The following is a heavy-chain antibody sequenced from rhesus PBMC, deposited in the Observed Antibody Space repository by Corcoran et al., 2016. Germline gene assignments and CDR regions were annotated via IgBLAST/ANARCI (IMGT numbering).Heavy chain of an antibody. V-gene: IGHV5-20*02. CDR2: VDPSDSET. CDR3: AKDRPYSGGWSFWYFDL. CDR1: GYSFTSYW. J-gene: IGHJ2*01. D-gene: IGHD6-37*01. Sequence: EEQLVQSGAEVKRSGESLKLSCNSSGYSFTSYWTRWVRQMPGKGLEWRGAVDPSDSETKYSPSFQGQVTFSVDKSINTAYLQWNSLRASDTATYYCAKDRPYSGGWSFWYFDLWGPGTPITISS.